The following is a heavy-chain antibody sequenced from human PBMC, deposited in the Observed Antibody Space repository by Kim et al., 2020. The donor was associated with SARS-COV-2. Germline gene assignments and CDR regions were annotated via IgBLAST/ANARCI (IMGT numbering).Heavy chain of an antibody. Sequence: GGSLRLSCAASGFTVSSNYMSWVRQAPGKGLEWVSVIYSGGSTYYADSVKGRFTISRDNSKNTLYLQMNSLRAEDTAVYYCARGYCSSTSCYGGVWYFDLWGRGTLVTVSS. J-gene: IGHJ2*01. CDR2: IYSGGST. CDR1: GFTVSSNY. V-gene: IGHV3-53*01. CDR3: ARGYCSSTSCYGGVWYFDL. D-gene: IGHD2-2*01.